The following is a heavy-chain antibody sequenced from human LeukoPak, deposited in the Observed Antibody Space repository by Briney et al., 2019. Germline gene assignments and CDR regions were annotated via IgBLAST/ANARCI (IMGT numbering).Heavy chain of an antibody. J-gene: IGHJ4*02. Sequence: ASVKVSCKASGYTFTDYYMHWVRQAPGQGFEWMGWINPNDGDTNYAQKFQGRVTMTRDTSISTAHMEVSRLRSDDTAVYYCARANFLYCSSSTCLFDYWGQGTLVTASS. CDR1: GYTFTDYY. CDR2: INPNDGDT. D-gene: IGHD2-2*01. V-gene: IGHV1-2*02. CDR3: ARANFLYCSSSTCLFDY.